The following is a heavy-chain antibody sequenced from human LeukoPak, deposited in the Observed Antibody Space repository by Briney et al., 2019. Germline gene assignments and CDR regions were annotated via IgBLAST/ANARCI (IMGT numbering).Heavy chain of an antibody. J-gene: IGHJ4*02. CDR2: IRSKAYGGTT. CDR3: TRDRRGHGLLFDY. CDR1: GFTFGDYA. D-gene: IGHD1-26*01. V-gene: IGHV3-49*04. Sequence: PGGSLRLSCTASGFTFGDYAMSWVRQAPGKGLEWVGFIRSKAYGGTTGYAASVKGRFTISRDDSKSIAYLQMNSLKTEDTAVYYCTRDRRGHGLLFDYWGQGTLVTVSS.